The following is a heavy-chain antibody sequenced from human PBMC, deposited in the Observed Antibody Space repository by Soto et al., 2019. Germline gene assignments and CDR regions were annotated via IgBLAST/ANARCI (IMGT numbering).Heavy chain of an antibody. V-gene: IGHV4-31*03. D-gene: IGHD3-22*01. Sequence: QVQLQESGPGLVKPSQTLSLTCTVSGGSISSGGYYWSWIRQHPGKGLEWIGYIYYSGSTYYNPSLKRRVTISVDTSKNQFSLKLSSVTAADTAVYYCARGRNYYDSSGYPQRWFDPWGQGTLVTVSS. CDR3: ARGRNYYDSSGYPQRWFDP. J-gene: IGHJ5*02. CDR1: GGSISSGGYY. CDR2: IYYSGST.